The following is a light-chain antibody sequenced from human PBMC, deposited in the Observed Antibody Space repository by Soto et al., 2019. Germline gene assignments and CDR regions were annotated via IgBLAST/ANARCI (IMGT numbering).Light chain of an antibody. CDR1: SSDIGSYNH. CDR3: ISYTDRQSYL. Sequence: QSALTQPASVSGSPGQSITISCSGTSSDIGSYNHVAWYQQFPGKSPKLMIYAVSDRPSGVSDRFSGSKSGITASLTISGLQTEDEADYHCISYTDRQSYLFGTGTKLTVL. J-gene: IGLJ1*01. CDR2: AVS. V-gene: IGLV2-14*03.